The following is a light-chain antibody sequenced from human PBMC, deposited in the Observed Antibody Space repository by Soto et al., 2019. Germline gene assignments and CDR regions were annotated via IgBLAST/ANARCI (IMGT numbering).Light chain of an antibody. CDR1: QGISLS. CDR2: DAS. V-gene: IGKV1-13*02. J-gene: IGKJ5*01. CDR3: QQFDSYPIT. Sequence: IHLTQPPSSLSASVGDRVTITCRASQGISLSLTWYQQRPGKAPKLLIYDASTLAGEVPSRFSGSGSGTDFTLTISSLHPEDFATYFCQQFDSYPITFGQGTRLEL.